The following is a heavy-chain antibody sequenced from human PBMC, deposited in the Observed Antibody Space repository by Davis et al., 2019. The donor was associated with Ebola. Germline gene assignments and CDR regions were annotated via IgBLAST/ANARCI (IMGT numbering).Heavy chain of an antibody. J-gene: IGHJ4*02. CDR1: GGSISSSYY. CDR2: INYSGST. D-gene: IGHD3-10*01. V-gene: IGHV4-39*07. CDR3: SERGSSV. Sequence: PGGSLRLSCTVSGGSISSSYYWGWIRQPPGKGLEWFGSINYSGSTYYNPSLKSRVTISVDTSKNQFSLKLTSVTAADTAMYYCSERGSSVWGQGALVTVSS.